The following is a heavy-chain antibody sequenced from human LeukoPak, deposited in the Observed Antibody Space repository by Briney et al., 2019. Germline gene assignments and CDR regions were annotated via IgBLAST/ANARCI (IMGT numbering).Heavy chain of an antibody. D-gene: IGHD6-19*01. J-gene: IGHJ3*02. CDR1: GGSISSDDFY. Sequence: SETLSLTCTVSGGSISSDDFYWNWIRQPPRKGLEWVGNIYHSGTAYYKTSLKSRVTISLDTAKNQFSLKVRSVTAADTAVYYCARGYSSGWGYAFHIWGQGTMVTVPS. V-gene: IGHV4-30-4*01. CDR3: ARGYSSGWGYAFHI. CDR2: IYHSGTA.